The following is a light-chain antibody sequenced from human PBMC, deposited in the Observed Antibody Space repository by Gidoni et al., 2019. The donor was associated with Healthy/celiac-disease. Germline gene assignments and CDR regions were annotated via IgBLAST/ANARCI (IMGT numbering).Light chain of an antibody. Sequence: DIQMTQSPSSLSASVGDRVTITCRASQRISSSLNWYQQKPGKAPKLLIYAASSLQSGVPSRFSGSGSGTDFTLTISSLQPEDFATYYCQQSYSTLFTFXPXTKVDIK. J-gene: IGKJ3*01. CDR2: AAS. CDR3: QQSYSTLFT. V-gene: IGKV1-39*01. CDR1: QRISSS.